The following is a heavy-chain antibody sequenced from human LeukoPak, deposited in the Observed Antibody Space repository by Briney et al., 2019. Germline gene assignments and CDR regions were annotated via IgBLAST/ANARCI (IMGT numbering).Heavy chain of an antibody. J-gene: IGHJ4*02. V-gene: IGHV4-39*07. D-gene: IGHD3-10*01. CDR2: ISDSGNT. CDR3: ARVGDYYYGSGNVFMY. CDR1: GGSISSSSYY. Sequence: SETLSLTCTVSGGSISSSSYYWGWIRQPPGKGLEWIGQISDSGNTNYNPPLKSRVTISVDTSKNQFSLKLSSVTAADTAVYYCARVGDYYYGSGNVFMYWGQGTLVTVSS.